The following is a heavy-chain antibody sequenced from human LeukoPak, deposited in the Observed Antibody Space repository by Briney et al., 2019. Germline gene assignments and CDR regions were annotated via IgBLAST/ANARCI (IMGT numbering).Heavy chain of an antibody. CDR1: GYCLRSGDY. CDR3: ARNRSVTITPGFDH. CDR2: IYHSGST. J-gene: IGHJ4*02. Sequence: PSDTLSLTCPHSGYCLRSGDYWGWIRQSPATGLEWIGSIYHSGSTHYNPPLKSRVTISVDTSKNQFSLMLSSVTAADTAVYYCARNRSVTITPGFDHWGQGTLVTVSS. D-gene: IGHD4-17*01. V-gene: IGHV4-38-2*01.